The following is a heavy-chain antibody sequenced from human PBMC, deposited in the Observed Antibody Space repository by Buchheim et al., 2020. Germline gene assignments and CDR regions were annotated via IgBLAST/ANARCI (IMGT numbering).Heavy chain of an antibody. Sequence: EVQPVESGGGLVQPGGSLRLSCAASGFIFSNYWMSWVRQAPGKGLEWVANINRDGSEIHYVDSVRGRFTISRDNAKNSLYLQMNSLRAEDTAVYYCARGAAAARYYFDYWGQGTL. V-gene: IGHV3-7*01. CDR2: INRDGSEI. CDR3: ARGAAAARYYFDY. J-gene: IGHJ4*02. D-gene: IGHD6-13*01. CDR1: GFIFSNYW.